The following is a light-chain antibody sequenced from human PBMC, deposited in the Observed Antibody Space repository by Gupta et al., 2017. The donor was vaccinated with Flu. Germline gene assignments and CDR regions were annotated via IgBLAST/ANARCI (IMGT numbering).Light chain of an antibody. CDR3: SSYTSSSTLLYV. Sequence: TSSCTGTSSDVGGYNYVSWYQQHPGKAPKLMIYEVSNRPSGVSNRFSGSKSGNTASLTISGLQAEDEADYYCSSYTSSSTLLYVFGTGTKVTVL. V-gene: IGLV2-14*01. CDR2: EVS. J-gene: IGLJ1*01. CDR1: SSDVGGYNY.